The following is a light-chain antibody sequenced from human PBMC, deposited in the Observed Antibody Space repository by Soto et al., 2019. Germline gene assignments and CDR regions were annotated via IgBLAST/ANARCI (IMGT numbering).Light chain of an antibody. CDR2: DTV. V-gene: IGLV7-46*01. Sequence: SMTLSTGGTDTLPCVSITGTVTSGHYPSWFQQKPGQAPKTLIYDTVNRHSWTPARFSGSLLGGKAALTLSGAQPEDEADYYCLLSYNGPYVVGPGTKVTVL. CDR3: LLSYNGPYV. CDR1: TGTVTSGHY. J-gene: IGLJ1*01.